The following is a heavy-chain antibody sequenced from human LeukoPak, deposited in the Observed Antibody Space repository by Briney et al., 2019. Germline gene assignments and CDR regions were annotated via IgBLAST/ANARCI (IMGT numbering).Heavy chain of an antibody. CDR1: GYSISSGYY. J-gene: IGHJ4*02. CDR3: ARHSTAMATGY. Sequence: SETLSLTCAVSGYSISSGYYWGWIRQPQGKGLEWIGSIYHSGSTYYNPSLKSRVTISVDTSKNQFSLKLSSVTAADTAVYYCARHSTAMATGYWGQGTLFTVSS. D-gene: IGHD5-18*01. CDR2: IYHSGST. V-gene: IGHV4-38-2*01.